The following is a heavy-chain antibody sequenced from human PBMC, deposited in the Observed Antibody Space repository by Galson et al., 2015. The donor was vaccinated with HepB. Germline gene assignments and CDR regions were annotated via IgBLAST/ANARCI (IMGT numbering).Heavy chain of an antibody. J-gene: IGHJ5*02. Sequence: SVKVSCKASGYIFADYGINWVRQAPGQGLEWMAWIDTNTRNPIYAQGFTGRFVFSLDTSVSTAYLQINSLRAEDTAMYYCARSPLSGSGRYRNGWFDLWGQGTQVTVSP. CDR3: ARSPLSGSGRYRNGWFDL. CDR2: IDTNTRNP. D-gene: IGHD3-10*01. CDR1: GYIFADYG. V-gene: IGHV7-4-1*02.